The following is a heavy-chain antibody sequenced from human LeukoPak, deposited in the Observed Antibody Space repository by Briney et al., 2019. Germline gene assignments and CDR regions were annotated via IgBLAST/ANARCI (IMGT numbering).Heavy chain of an antibody. Sequence: GGSLRLSCAASGSTFDDYGMSWVRQAPGKGLEWVSGINWNGGSTGCADSVKGRFTISRDNAKNSLYLQMNSLRAEDTALYYCARRGKMGATDFDYWGQGTLVTVSS. CDR1: GSTFDDYG. V-gene: IGHV3-20*04. CDR3: ARRGKMGATDFDY. J-gene: IGHJ4*02. D-gene: IGHD1-26*01. CDR2: INWNGGST.